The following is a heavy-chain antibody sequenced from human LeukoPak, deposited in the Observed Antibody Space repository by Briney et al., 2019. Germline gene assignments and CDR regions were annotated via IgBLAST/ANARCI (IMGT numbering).Heavy chain of an antibody. J-gene: IGHJ4*02. CDR1: GFTFSSYS. V-gene: IGHV3-48*04. D-gene: IGHD3-22*01. CDR3: AREAEYYYDSSGLTAGGDFDY. CDR2: ISSSGSTI. Sequence: GGSLRLSCAASGFTFSSYSMNWVRQAPGKGLEWVSYISSSGSTIYYADSVKGRFTISRDNAKNSLYLQMNSLRAEDTAVYYCAREAEYYYDSSGLTAGGDFDYWGQGTLVTVSS.